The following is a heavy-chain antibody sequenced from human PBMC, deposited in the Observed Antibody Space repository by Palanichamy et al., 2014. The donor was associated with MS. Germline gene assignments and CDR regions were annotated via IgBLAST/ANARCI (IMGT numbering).Heavy chain of an antibody. V-gene: IGHV6-1*01. J-gene: IGHJ3*01. CDR2: TYRSYF. Sequence: QEHLQQSGPGLVEPSQTLSLTCVISGDSVSNNDVAWNWIRQSPSRGLEWLGRTYRSYFEYVVSVKSRISISPDTSKNQFSLHLNSVTPEDTAIYYCARGRLNGFDVWGQGTLVTVSS. CDR1: GDSVSNNDVA. CDR3: ARGRLNGFDV.